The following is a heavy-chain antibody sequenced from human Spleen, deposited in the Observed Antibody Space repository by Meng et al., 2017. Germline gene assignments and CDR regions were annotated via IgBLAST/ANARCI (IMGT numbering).Heavy chain of an antibody. J-gene: IGHJ4*02. D-gene: IGHD3-10*01. CDR1: GGTFSSYA. Sequence: SVKVSCKASGGTFSSYAISWVRQAPGQGLEWMGRIIPIFGIANYAQKFQGRVTITADKSTSTAYMELSSLRSEDTAVYYCSTMVRGVTNYWGQGTLVTVSS. CDR2: IIPIFGIA. V-gene: IGHV1-69*04. CDR3: STMVRGVTNY.